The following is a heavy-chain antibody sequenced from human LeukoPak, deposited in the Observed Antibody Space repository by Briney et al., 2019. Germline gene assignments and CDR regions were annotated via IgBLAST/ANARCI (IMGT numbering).Heavy chain of an antibody. V-gene: IGHV3-21*01. Sequence: KPGGSLRLSCAASGFTFSSYSMNWVRQAPGKGLEWVSSISSSSSYIYYADSVKGRFTISRDNAKNSLYLQMNSLRAEDTAVYYCARDSDILTGYYKSYYYYGMDVWGQGTTVTVSS. D-gene: IGHD3-9*01. J-gene: IGHJ6*02. CDR1: GFTFSSYS. CDR2: ISSSSSYI. CDR3: ARDSDILTGYYKSYYYYGMDV.